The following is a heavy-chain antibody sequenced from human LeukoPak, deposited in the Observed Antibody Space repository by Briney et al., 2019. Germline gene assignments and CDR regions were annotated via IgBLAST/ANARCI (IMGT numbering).Heavy chain of an antibody. CDR3: ARALVSYLGSRAFDI. V-gene: IGHV3-11*01. CDR2: ISSSGSTI. D-gene: IGHD1-26*01. Sequence: GGSLRLSCAASGFTFSDYYMSWIRQAPGKGLEWVSYISSSGSTIYYADSVKGRFTISRDNAKNSLYLQMNSLRAEDTAVYYCARALVSYLGSRAFDIWGQGTMVTVSS. CDR1: GFTFSDYY. J-gene: IGHJ3*02.